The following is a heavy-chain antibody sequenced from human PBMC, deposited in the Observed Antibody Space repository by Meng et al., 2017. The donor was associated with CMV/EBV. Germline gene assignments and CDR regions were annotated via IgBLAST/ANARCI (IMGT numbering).Heavy chain of an antibody. CDR2: IYYSRSN. CDR1: GSISSGNCY. D-gene: IGHD1-1*01. V-gene: IGHV4-39*07. Sequence: GSISSGNCYWGWSRQSPGKGLVWIGSIYYSRSNYYNPSLKSRVTISVDPSKNQFSLKLSSVTAADTAVYYCARDYSGTEGDNWFDPWGQGTLVTVSS. J-gene: IGHJ5*02. CDR3: ARDYSGTEGDNWFDP.